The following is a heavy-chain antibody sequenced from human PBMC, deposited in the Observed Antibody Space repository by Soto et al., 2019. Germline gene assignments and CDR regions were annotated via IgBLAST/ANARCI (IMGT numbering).Heavy chain of an antibody. D-gene: IGHD2-2*01. Sequence: PGGSLRLSCAASGFTFSSYAVSWVRQAPGKGPEWISSISGSGSTIYYADSVKGRFTISRDNSKNTLYLQMSSLRAEDTAVYYCAKSGPIVVVPAASTPYNWLDPWGQGSQVTVSS. CDR3: AKSGPIVVVPAASTPYNWLDP. CDR1: GFTFSSYA. CDR2: ISGSGSTI. J-gene: IGHJ5*02. V-gene: IGHV3-23*01.